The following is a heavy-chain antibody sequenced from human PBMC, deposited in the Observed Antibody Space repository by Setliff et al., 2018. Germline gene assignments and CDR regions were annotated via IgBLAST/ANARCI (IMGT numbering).Heavy chain of an antibody. CDR3: ASDWRMDRTIWGLIIKGVMDF. CDR2: ISNDGRKT. J-gene: IGHJ4*02. V-gene: IGHV3-30-3*01. CDR1: GYTSSSYA. Sequence: PGGSLRLSCAASGYTSSSYAMTWVRQAPGKGLEWVAVISNDGRKTYYADSVKGRFIISRDNSKNLVSLQMNTLRPDDTALYYCASDWRMDRTIWGLIIKGVMDFWGQGTLVTVSS. D-gene: IGHD3-10*01.